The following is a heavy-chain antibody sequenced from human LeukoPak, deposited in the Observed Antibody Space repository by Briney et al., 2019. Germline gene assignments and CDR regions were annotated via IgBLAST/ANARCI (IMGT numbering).Heavy chain of an antibody. Sequence: GGSLRLSCAASGFTFINYWMNWVRQAPGKGLEWVANIDQGGSEKNYVDSVKGRFTISRDNAKNSLYLQMNSLRAEDTAVYYCGTVRDATWVKRLGDWGQGILVTVPS. V-gene: IGHV3-7*01. J-gene: IGHJ4*02. CDR3: GTVRDATWVKRLGD. CDR1: GFTFINYW. CDR2: IDQGGSEK. D-gene: IGHD1-1*01.